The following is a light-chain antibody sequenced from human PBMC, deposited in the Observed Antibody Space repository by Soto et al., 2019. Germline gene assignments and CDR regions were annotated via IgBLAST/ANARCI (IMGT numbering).Light chain of an antibody. CDR2: DNI. J-gene: IGLJ1*01. V-gene: IGLV1-51*01. CDR1: SSNIGANY. Sequence: QSVLTQPPSVSAAPGQRVNISCSGSSSNIGANYVCWYQQLPGTAPKLVIYDNIKRPSGISSRFSGSKSGTSATLDIIGLRTGDEADYYCGTWDSSLSEGVFGTGTKLTVL. CDR3: GTWDSSLSEGV.